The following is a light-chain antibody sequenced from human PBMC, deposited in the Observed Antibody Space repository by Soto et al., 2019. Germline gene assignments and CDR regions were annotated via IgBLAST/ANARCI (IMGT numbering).Light chain of an antibody. CDR3: SSYTSSSTNV. V-gene: IGLV2-14*01. CDR2: DVS. J-gene: IGLJ1*01. Sequence: QSVLTKPASVSGSPGQSITISCTGTSSDVGGYNYVSWYQQHPGKAPKLMIYDVSNRPSGVSNRFSGSKSGNTASLTISGLQAEDEADYYCSSYTSSSTNVFGTGTKLTVL. CDR1: SSDVGGYNY.